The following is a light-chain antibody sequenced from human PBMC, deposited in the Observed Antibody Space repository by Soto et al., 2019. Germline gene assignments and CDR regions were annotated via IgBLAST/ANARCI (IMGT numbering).Light chain of an antibody. V-gene: IGKV3-15*01. CDR2: GAS. Sequence: EIVMTQSPATRSVSPGERAALSCRASQSVYNNLAWYQQKPGQAPRLLIYGASTRATGIPDRFSGSGSGTEFTLTISSLQSEDFAVYFCQQYNNWPPVTFGPGTKVDIK. CDR1: QSVYNN. J-gene: IGKJ3*01. CDR3: QQYNNWPPVT.